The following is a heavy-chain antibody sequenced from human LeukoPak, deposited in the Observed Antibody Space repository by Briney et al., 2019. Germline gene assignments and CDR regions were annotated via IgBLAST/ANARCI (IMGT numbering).Heavy chain of an antibody. CDR1: GGSINSSSYY. Sequence: SETLSLTCTVSGGSINSSSYYWDWIRQPPGKGLEWIVSVYYTGSTYDNPSLKSRVTISVDTSKSQISLKMSSVTAADTAVYYCARGPRGDYLDYWGQGTLVTVSS. CDR2: VYYTGST. J-gene: IGHJ4*02. CDR3: ARGPRGDYLDY. V-gene: IGHV4-39*07.